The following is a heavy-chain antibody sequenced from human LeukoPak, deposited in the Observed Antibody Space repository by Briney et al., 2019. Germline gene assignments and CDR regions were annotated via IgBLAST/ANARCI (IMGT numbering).Heavy chain of an antibody. CDR2: IKTKTEGETR. Sequence: GRSLRLSCVASGFSFSRAWMSWVRQAPGKGLEWVGHIKTKTEGETRGYAAPVKGRFIISRNDSKNTLYLQMDSLKTEDTAVYYCTTGISISGVVVDPWGQGTLVTVSS. V-gene: IGHV3-15*01. CDR1: GFSFSRAW. CDR3: TTGISISGVVVDP. D-gene: IGHD3-3*01. J-gene: IGHJ5*02.